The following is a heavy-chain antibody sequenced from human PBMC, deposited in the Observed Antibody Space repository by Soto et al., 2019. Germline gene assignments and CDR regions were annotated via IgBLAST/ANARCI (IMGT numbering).Heavy chain of an antibody. CDR1: GYSFTSYW. CDR2: VYPGDSDT. V-gene: IGHV5-51*01. J-gene: IGHJ4*02. CDR3: ARLSGCRNGVCYKFDY. Sequence: GESLKISCQGSGYSFTSYWIAWVRQMPGKGREWMGIVYPGDSDTRYSPSFQGQVTISADKSISTAYLQWSSLKASDTAMYYCARLSGCRNGVCYKFDYWGQGTLVTVSS. D-gene: IGHD2-8*01.